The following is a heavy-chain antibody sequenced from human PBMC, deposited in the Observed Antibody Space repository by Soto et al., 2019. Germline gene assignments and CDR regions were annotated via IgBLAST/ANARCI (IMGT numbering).Heavy chain of an antibody. D-gene: IGHD3-10*01. J-gene: IGHJ6*02. CDR3: ARVLYYGSGSYSPYGMDV. CDR1: GVSFNNNG. Sequence: QVQLVQSGAEVKKPGSSVKVSCKTSGVSFNNNGIGWVRQAPGHGLEWMGGVSPPFRTSNYARKFQCRISMTADASTGTVNMELSSLTSEDTAQYYGARVLYYGSGSYSPYGMDVWGQGTTVTVSS. CDR2: VSPPFRTS. V-gene: IGHV1-69*01.